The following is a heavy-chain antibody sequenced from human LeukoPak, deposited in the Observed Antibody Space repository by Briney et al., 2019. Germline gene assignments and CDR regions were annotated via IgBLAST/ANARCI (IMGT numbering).Heavy chain of an antibody. CDR1: GFAFRDAW. Sequence: GGSLRLSCAASGFAFRDAWMTWVRQTPGKGLEWVGRIKSKAAGGTTDYAAPVNGRFTISRDDSRNTLYLQMNSLRTEDTAVYYCTWYYYDTLDYWGPGTLATVSS. J-gene: IGHJ4*02. D-gene: IGHD3-22*01. V-gene: IGHV3-15*01. CDR2: IKSKAAGGTT. CDR3: TWYYYDTLDY.